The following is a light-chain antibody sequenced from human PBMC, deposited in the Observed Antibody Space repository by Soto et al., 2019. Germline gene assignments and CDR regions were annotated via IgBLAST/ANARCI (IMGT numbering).Light chain of an antibody. CDR3: MQALQTQLT. V-gene: IGKV2-28*01. CDR2: LGS. CDR1: QSPLHSNGYNY. J-gene: IGKJ4*01. Sequence: DIVMTQSPLSLPVTPGEPASISCRSSQSPLHSNGYNYLDWYLQKPGQSPQLLIYLGSNRASGVPDRFSGSGSGTDFTLKISRVEAEDVGVYYCMQALQTQLTFGGVTKVDIK.